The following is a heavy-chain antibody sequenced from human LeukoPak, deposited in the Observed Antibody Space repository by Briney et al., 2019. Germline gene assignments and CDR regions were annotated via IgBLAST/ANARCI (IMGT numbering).Heavy chain of an antibody. D-gene: IGHD1-14*01. CDR2: IIPILGIA. V-gene: IGHV1-69*04. CDR1: GGTFSSYA. CDR3: ARGGISDYYYYYGMDV. Sequence: SVKVSCKASGGTFSSYAISWVRQAPGQGLEWMGRIIPILGIANYAQKFQGRVTITAAKSTSTAYMELSSLRSEDTAVYYCARGGISDYYYYYGMDVWGQGTTVTVSS. J-gene: IGHJ6*02.